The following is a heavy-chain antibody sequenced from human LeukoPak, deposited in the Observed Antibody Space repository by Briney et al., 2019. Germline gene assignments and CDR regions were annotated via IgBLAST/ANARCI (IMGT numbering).Heavy chain of an antibody. CDR1: GGTFSSYA. Sequence: ASVKVSCKASGGTFSSYAISWVRQAPGQGLEWMGRIIPILGIANYAQKFQGRVTITADKSTSTAYMELSSLRSEDTAVYYCAMYHYGDYPLDYWGQGTLVTVSS. V-gene: IGHV1-69*04. D-gene: IGHD4-17*01. J-gene: IGHJ4*02. CDR2: IIPILGIA. CDR3: AMYHYGDYPLDY.